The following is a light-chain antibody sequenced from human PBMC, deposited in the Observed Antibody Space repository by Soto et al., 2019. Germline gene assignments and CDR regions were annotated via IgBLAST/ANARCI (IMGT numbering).Light chain of an antibody. Sequence: DIVLTQSPGTLSLSPRERATLSCRASQNVNNNYLAWYQQKPGQAPRLLIRGASSRATGLPDRFSGSGSGTAFTLTISRLEPEDFAVYYCQQYGSSPGTFGQGTKLEIK. CDR2: GAS. V-gene: IGKV3-20*01. CDR3: QQYGSSPGT. J-gene: IGKJ2*01. CDR1: QNVNNNY.